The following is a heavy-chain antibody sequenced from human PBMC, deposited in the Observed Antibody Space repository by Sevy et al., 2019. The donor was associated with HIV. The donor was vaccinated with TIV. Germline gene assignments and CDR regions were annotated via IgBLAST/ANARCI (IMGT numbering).Heavy chain of an antibody. Sequence: GGSLRLSCAASGFTFSSYSMNWDRQAPGKGLEWVSSISSSSSYIYYADSVKGRFTISRDNAKNSLYLQMNSLRAEDTAVYYCARGPWEQWLVLYGMDVWGQGTTVTVSS. CDR3: ARGPWEQWLVLYGMDV. CDR1: GFTFSSYS. CDR2: ISSSSSYI. V-gene: IGHV3-21*01. J-gene: IGHJ6*02. D-gene: IGHD6-19*01.